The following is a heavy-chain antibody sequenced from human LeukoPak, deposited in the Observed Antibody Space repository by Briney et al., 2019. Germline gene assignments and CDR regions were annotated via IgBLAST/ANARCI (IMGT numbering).Heavy chain of an antibody. CDR2: IYYSGST. D-gene: IGHD1-26*01. CDR1: GGSISSYY. CDR3: ASEVGATSYYFDY. V-gene: IGHV4-39*01. Sequence: SETLSLTCTVSGGSISSYYWGWIRQPPGKGLEWIGSIYYSGSTYYNPSLKSRVTISVDTSKNQFSLKLSSVTAADTAVYYCASEVGATSYYFDYWGQGTLVTVSS. J-gene: IGHJ4*02.